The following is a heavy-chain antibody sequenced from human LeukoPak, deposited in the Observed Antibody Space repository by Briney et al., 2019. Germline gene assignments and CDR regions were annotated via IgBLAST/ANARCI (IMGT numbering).Heavy chain of an antibody. Sequence: PGGSLRLSCAASGFSFSRYAMHWVRQTPGKGLEWVAIISYDGGHKYYADSVKGRFTISRDNSKNTLHLQMNSLRAEDTAVYYCAKCMVGNPAGLFDYWGQGTLVTVSS. D-gene: IGHD2-8*01. CDR1: GFSFSRYA. V-gene: IGHV3-30*04. CDR2: ISYDGGHK. CDR3: AKCMVGNPAGLFDY. J-gene: IGHJ4*02.